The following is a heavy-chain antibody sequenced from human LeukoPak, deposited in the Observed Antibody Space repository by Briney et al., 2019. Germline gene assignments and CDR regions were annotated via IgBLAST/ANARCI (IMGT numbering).Heavy chain of an antibody. Sequence: ASVKVSCKASGYTFTSYGISWVRQAPGQGLEWMGWISAYNGNTNYAQKLQGRVTMTTDTSTSTAYMELRSLRSDDTAVYYCARDRGYQMLYNWFDPWGQGTLVTVSS. CDR2: ISAYNGNT. CDR3: ARDRGYQMLYNWFDP. CDR1: GYTFTSYG. V-gene: IGHV1-18*01. D-gene: IGHD5-18*01. J-gene: IGHJ5*02.